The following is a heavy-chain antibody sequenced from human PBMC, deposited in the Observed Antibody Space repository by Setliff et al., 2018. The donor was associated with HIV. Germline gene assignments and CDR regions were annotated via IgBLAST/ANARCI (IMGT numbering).Heavy chain of an antibody. V-gene: IGHV4-4*07. D-gene: IGHD2-2*01. CDR2: IYTSGNM. J-gene: IGHJ3*02. Sequence: SETLSLTCTVSGASISSYYWNWFRQPAGKGLESLGRIYTSGNMIYNPSLKSRVTMSVDMSKNQFSLKLTSVSAADTAVYYCARDRIEVLVDGPHDVFDIWGRGTMVTVSS. CDR3: ARDRIEVLVDGPHDVFDI. CDR1: GASISSYY.